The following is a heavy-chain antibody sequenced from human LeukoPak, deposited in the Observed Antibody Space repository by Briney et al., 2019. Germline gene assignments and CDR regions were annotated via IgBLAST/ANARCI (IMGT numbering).Heavy chain of an antibody. V-gene: IGHV1-46*01. Sequence: GASVKVSCKASGYSFTNYYIYWVRQAPGRGLEWMGIINPSGGSTRYAQKFQGRVTMTRDMSTSTLYMELRSLRSEDTAVYYCARARSYGDYLWLHGLDYWGQGTLVTVSS. CDR2: INPSGGST. CDR1: GYSFTNYY. D-gene: IGHD4-17*01. J-gene: IGHJ4*02. CDR3: ARARSYGDYLWLHGLDY.